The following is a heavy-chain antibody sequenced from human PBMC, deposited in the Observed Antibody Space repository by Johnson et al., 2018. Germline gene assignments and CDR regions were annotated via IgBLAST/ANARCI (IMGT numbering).Heavy chain of an antibody. CDR3: AKDISRSRPPSGDMDV. J-gene: IGHJ6*03. V-gene: IGHV3-9*01. Sequence: VQLVQSGGGLVQPGRSLRLSCAASGFTFDDYAMHWVRQAPGKGLEWVSGISWNSGSVGYADSVKGRFTISRDNAKNSLYLQRNSLRAEDTALYYGAKDISRSRPPSGDMDVWGKGTPVTVSS. D-gene: IGHD2/OR15-2a*01. CDR2: ISWNSGSV. CDR1: GFTFDDYA.